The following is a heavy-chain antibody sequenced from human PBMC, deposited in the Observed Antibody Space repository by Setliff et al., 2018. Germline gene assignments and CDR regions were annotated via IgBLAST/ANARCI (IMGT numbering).Heavy chain of an antibody. V-gene: IGHV4-38-2*01. Sequence: PSETLSLTCRVSGYSIGSDYFWACVRQPPGKGLEWVATIKHGGTTYYNPSLRSRVIISVDASKNAFSLRLNSVTAADTAVFYCARHAITSGGRPDYFDNWCPGTLVTVSS. CDR2: IKHGGTT. CDR3: ARHAITSGGRPDYFDN. D-gene: IGHD2-8*01. J-gene: IGHJ4*02. CDR1: GYSIGSDYF.